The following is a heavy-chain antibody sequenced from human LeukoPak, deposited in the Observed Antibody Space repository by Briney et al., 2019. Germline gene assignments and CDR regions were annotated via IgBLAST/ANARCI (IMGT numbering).Heavy chain of an antibody. CDR3: ARGLLAGDAFDI. D-gene: IGHD7-27*01. Sequence: AGGSLRLSCAASGFTFSSYSMNWVRQAPGKGLEWVSSISSSSSYIYYADSVKDRFTISRDNAKNSLYLQMNSLRAEDTAVYYCARGLLAGDAFDIWGQGTMVTVSS. J-gene: IGHJ3*02. V-gene: IGHV3-21*01. CDR1: GFTFSSYS. CDR2: ISSSSSYI.